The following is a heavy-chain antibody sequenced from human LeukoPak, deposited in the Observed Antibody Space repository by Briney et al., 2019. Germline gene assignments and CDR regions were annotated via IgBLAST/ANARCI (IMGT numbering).Heavy chain of an antibody. CDR3: ARGGLVGDY. Sequence: QAGGSLRLSCAASGFTFSTSEMNWVRQAPGKGLEWVSYISTSGSIIYYADSVKGRFTISRDNAKNSLSLQMNSLRVEDTAVYYCARGGLVGDYWGQGTLVTVSS. J-gene: IGHJ4*02. V-gene: IGHV3-48*03. D-gene: IGHD3-16*01. CDR1: GFTFSTSE. CDR2: ISTSGSII.